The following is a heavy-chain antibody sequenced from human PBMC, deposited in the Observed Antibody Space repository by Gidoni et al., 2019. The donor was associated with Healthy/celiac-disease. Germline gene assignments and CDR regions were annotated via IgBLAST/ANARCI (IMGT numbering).Heavy chain of an antibody. CDR3: AKDETPEELRLGELFIWFDP. Sequence: EVQLLESGGGLVQPGGSLRLSCAASGFTFSSYSMSWVRQAPGKGLEWVSAISGSGGSTYYADSVKGRFTISRDNSKNTLYLQMNSLRAEDTAVYYCAKDETPEELRLGELFIWFDPWGQGTLVTVSS. CDR2: ISGSGGST. V-gene: IGHV3-23*01. CDR1: GFTFSSYS. D-gene: IGHD3-16*01. J-gene: IGHJ5*02.